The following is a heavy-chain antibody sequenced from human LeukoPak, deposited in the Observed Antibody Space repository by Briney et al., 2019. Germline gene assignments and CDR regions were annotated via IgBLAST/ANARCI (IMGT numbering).Heavy chain of an antibody. CDR1: GFTFSSYA. V-gene: IGHV3-23*01. Sequence: GGSLRLSCAASGFTFSSYAMSWVRQAPGKGLEWVSAISGSGGSTYYADSVKGRFTISRDNSKNTLYLQMNSLRAEDTAVYYCAKDRSKGVGAISWYFDYWGQETLVTVSS. D-gene: IGHD1-26*01. CDR2: ISGSGGST. J-gene: IGHJ4*02. CDR3: AKDRSKGVGAISWYFDY.